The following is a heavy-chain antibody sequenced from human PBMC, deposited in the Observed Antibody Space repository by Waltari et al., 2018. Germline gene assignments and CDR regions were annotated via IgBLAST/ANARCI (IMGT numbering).Heavy chain of an antibody. CDR3: ATRDTAMVNFDY. D-gene: IGHD5-18*01. V-gene: IGHV1-24*01. J-gene: IGHJ4*02. CDR2: FDPEDGET. CDR1: GYTLTELS. Sequence: QVQLVQSGAEVKKPGASVKVSCKVSGYTLTELSMHWVRQAPGKGLGWMGGFDPEDGETIDAQKCQGRVTMTEDTSTDTAYMELSSLRSEDTAVYYCATRDTAMVNFDYWGQGTLVTVCS.